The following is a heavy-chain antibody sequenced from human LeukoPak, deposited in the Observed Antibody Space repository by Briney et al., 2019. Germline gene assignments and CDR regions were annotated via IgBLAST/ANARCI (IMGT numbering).Heavy chain of an antibody. CDR2: MNPDGSEK. Sequence: GGSLRLSCAVSGFTFSSYWMSWVRQAPGKGLEWVANMNPDGSEKYYVDSVKGRFTISRDNAKNSLYLQMNSLRAEDTAVYYCARVATYSSGWVFDYWGQGTLVTVSS. V-gene: IGHV3-7*01. CDR3: ARVATYSSGWVFDY. D-gene: IGHD6-19*01. CDR1: GFTFSSYW. J-gene: IGHJ4*02.